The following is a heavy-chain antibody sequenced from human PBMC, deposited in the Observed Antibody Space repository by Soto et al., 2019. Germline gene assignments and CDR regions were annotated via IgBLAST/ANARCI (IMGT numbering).Heavy chain of an antibody. Sequence: GGSLRLSCVGSGFTFDTHAMNWVRQAPGKGLECVSGITGSGGSTYYADSVKGRFTISKDNSKNTLYLQMHSLRAEDTAVYYSTKDKADKYDSSIDYWGQGTQVTVSS. V-gene: IGHV3-23*01. D-gene: IGHD3-22*01. CDR2: ITGSGGST. CDR3: TKDKADKYDSSIDY. CDR1: GFTFDTHA. J-gene: IGHJ4*02.